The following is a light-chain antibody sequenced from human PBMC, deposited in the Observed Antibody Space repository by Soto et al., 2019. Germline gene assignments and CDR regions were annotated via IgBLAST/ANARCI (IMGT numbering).Light chain of an antibody. CDR1: QNVYTD. J-gene: IGKJ5*01. CDR2: GAS. V-gene: IGKV3-15*01. CDR3: KQYKEWPPFT. Sequence: EIVLTQSPATLSVSPGEGATLSCSASQNVYTDLAWYQQKPGQAPRLLIYGASTRATDMPGRFSGRGSGTEFTLTISSLQSEDFAVYYCKQYKEWPPFTFGQGTRLEIK.